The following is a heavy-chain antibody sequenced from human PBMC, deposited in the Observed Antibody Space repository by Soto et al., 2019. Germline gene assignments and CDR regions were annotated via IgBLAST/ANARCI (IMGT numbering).Heavy chain of an antibody. CDR1: GCSSSSGGYY. Sequence: SETLSLTCTFSGCSSSSGGYYLSWIRQHPGKGLEWIGYIYYSGSTYYNPSLKSRVTISVDTSKNQFSLKLSSVTAADTAVYYCARGLLSMIVVVIGFDPWGQGTLVTVSS. CDR2: IYYSGST. D-gene: IGHD3-22*01. CDR3: ARGLLSMIVVVIGFDP. J-gene: IGHJ5*02. V-gene: IGHV4-31*03.